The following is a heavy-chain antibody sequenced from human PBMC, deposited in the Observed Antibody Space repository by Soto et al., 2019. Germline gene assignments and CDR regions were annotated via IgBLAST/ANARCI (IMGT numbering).Heavy chain of an antibody. V-gene: IGHV3-30*18. CDR2: ISNTGINK. CDR3: AKVIRADSTSSNFYYYSVLDV. Sequence: QVQLVESGGGVVQPGRSLRLSCAASGFTFRTYGMHWVRQAPGKGLEWLAVISNTGINKYYADSVKGRFTISRDNSRDTLFLQMNSLRGEDTAIHYCAKVIRADSTSSNFYYYSVLDVWGQGTTVTVSS. J-gene: IGHJ6*02. CDR1: GFTFRTYG. D-gene: IGHD6-6*01.